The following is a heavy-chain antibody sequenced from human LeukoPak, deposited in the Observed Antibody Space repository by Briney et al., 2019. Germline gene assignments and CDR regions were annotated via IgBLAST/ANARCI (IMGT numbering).Heavy chain of an antibody. V-gene: IGHV3-48*02. CDR1: GYPFSSYS. D-gene: IGHD2/OR15-2a*01. J-gene: IGHJ4*02. Sequence: GGSLRLSCVASGYPFSSYSMNWIRQAPGKGVEWVSYISVSVGVRSYSDSVKGRFTISRDDARNSLYLQMNSLKDEDTAVYYCARGRGYFYDQLDYWGQGTLVTVSS. CDR2: ISVSVGVR. CDR3: ARGRGYFYDQLDY.